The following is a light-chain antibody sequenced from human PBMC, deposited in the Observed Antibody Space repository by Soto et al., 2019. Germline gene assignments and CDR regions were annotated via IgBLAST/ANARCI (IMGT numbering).Light chain of an antibody. Sequence: EIVLTQSPGPLSLSPGNSAALSCRASQSVTGDKVAWYQQRPGQAPRLLIYGRSTRANDIPARFRGSGSGTDYTLTINRREPADFALYYCQQYGNSPFTFGQGTKLES. J-gene: IGKJ2*01. CDR3: QQYGNSPFT. CDR1: QSVTGDK. V-gene: IGKV3-20*01. CDR2: GRS.